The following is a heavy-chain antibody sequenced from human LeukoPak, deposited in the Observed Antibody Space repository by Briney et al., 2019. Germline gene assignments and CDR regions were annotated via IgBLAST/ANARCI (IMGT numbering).Heavy chain of an antibody. D-gene: IGHD3-10*01. CDR1: GFTFSSYG. CDR2: ISYDGSNK. J-gene: IGHJ6*03. V-gene: IGHV3-30*03. Sequence: RPGGSLRLACAASGFTFSSYGMHWVRQAPGKGLEWVAVISYDGSNKYYADSVKGRFTISRDNSKNTLYLQMNSLRAEDTAVYYCVGYGSGSYYNYYMDVWGKGTTVTVSS. CDR3: VGYGSGSYYNYYMDV.